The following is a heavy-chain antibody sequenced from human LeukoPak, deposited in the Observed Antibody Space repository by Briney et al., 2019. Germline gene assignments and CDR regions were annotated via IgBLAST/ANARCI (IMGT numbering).Heavy chain of an antibody. J-gene: IGHJ4*02. CDR1: GGSISSYY. Sequence: SETLSLTCTVSGGSISSYYWSWIRQPPGKGLEWIAFIYYSGTTNYNPSLKGRVTISLDMSKNQFSLKLISVTAADTAVYYCARGGWGSFDYWGQGTLVTVSS. D-gene: IGHD1-26*01. CDR2: IYYSGTT. CDR3: ARGGWGSFDY. V-gene: IGHV4-59*01.